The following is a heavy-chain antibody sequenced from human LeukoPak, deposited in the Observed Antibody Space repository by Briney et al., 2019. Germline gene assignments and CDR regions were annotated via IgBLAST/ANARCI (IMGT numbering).Heavy chain of an antibody. V-gene: IGHV4-4*07. Sequence: PSETLSLTCAVYGGSFSGYYWSWIRQPAGKGLEWIGRIYTSGSTNYNPSLKSRVTMSVDTSKNRFSLKLSSVTAADTAVYYCARDGAPVVPAARRGHGMDVWGQGTTVTVSS. CDR2: IYTSGST. D-gene: IGHD2-2*01. CDR1: GGSFSGYY. CDR3: ARDGAPVVPAARRGHGMDV. J-gene: IGHJ6*02.